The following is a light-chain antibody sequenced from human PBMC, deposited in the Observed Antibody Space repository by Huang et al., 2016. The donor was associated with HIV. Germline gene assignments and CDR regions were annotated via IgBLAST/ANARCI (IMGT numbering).Light chain of an antibody. CDR3: QQYGSSPPT. CDR1: HSVSSSY. V-gene: IGKV3-20*01. CDR2: GAS. Sequence: DIVLTQSPGTLSLSPGERATLSCRASHSVSSSYLAWYQQKPGQAPRLLIYGASSRATGIPDRFSGSGSGTDFTLTISRLEPEDFAVYYCQQYGSSPPTFGQGTKVEIK. J-gene: IGKJ1*01.